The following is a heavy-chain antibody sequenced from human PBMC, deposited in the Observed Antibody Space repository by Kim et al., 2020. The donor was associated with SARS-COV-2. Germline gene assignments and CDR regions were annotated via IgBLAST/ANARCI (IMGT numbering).Heavy chain of an antibody. Sequence: KYEADAVKGRFTITRDNSKNTLYLQMNSLSAEDTAVYYCAKGSGYYFDYWGQGILVTVSS. CDR3: AKGSGYYFDY. V-gene: IGHV3-33*06. J-gene: IGHJ4*02. CDR2: K. D-gene: IGHD1-26*01.